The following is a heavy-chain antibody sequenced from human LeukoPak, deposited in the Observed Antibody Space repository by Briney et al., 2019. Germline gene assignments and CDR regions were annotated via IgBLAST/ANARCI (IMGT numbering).Heavy chain of an antibody. CDR1: GYTFTSYG. CDR2: ISAYNGNT. CDR3: ASTGSSSSLSDFDY. D-gene: IGHD6-6*01. J-gene: IGHJ4*02. V-gene: IGHV1-18*01. Sequence: GASVKVSCKASGYTFTSYGISWVRQAPEQGLEWMGWISAYNGNTNYAQKLQGRVTMTTDTSTSTAYMELRSLRSDDTAVYYCASTGSSSSLSDFDYWGQGTLVTVSS.